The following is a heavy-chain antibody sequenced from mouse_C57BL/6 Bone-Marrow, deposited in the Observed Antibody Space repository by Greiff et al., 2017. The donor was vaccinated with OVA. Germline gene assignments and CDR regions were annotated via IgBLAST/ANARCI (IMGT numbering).Heavy chain of an antibody. J-gene: IGHJ4*01. Sequence: VQLQQSGAELVRPGTSVKVSCKASGYAFTNYLIEWVKQRPGQGLEWIGVINPGSGGTNYNEKFKGKATLTADKSSSTAYMQLSSLTSEDSAVYFCARSLLYYAMDYWGQGTSVTVSS. V-gene: IGHV1-54*01. D-gene: IGHD2-1*01. CDR1: GYAFTNYL. CDR2: INPGSGGT. CDR3: ARSLLYYAMDY.